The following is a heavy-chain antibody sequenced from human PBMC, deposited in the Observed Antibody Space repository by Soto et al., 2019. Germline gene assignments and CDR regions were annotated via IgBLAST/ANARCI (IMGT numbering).Heavy chain of an antibody. CDR1: GFTFSSYA. D-gene: IGHD3-3*01. CDR2: ISGSGGST. Sequence: GGSLRLSCAASGFTFSSYAMSWVRQAPGKGLEWVSAISGSGGSTYYADSVKGRFTISRDNSKNTLYLQMNSLRAEDTAVYYCAKDATIFGVVIVINYYYYMDVWGKGTTVTVSS. CDR3: AKDATIFGVVIVINYYYYMDV. J-gene: IGHJ6*03. V-gene: IGHV3-23*01.